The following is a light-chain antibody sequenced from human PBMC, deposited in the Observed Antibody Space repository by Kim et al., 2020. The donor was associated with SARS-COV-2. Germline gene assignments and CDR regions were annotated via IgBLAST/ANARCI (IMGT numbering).Light chain of an antibody. CDR1: QSVSSTY. CDR3: QQYGSSTWT. CDR2: GAS. J-gene: IGKJ1*01. V-gene: IGKV3-20*01. Sequence: YPGERATLSCRASQSVSSTYLAWYQQKPVQAPRLLIYGASSRATGIPDRFSGSGSGTDFTLTISRLEPEDFAVYYCQQYGSSTWTFGQGTKVEIK.